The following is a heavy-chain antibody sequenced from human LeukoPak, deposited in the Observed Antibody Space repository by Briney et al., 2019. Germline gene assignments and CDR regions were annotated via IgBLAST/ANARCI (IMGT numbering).Heavy chain of an antibody. CDR3: ARYREGYGDLNTYYFDY. J-gene: IGHJ4*02. V-gene: IGHV4-30-2*01. D-gene: IGHD4-17*01. CDR1: GGSISSGGYS. CDR2: IYHSGST. Sequence: PSETLSLTCAVSGGSISSGGYSWSWIRQPPGTGLEWIVYIYHSGSTYYNPSIKSRVTISVDRSKNQFSLKLSSVTAADTAVYYCARYREGYGDLNTYYFDYWGQGTLVTVSS.